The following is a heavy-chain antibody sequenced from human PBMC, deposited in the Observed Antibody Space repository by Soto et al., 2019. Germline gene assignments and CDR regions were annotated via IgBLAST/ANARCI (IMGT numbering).Heavy chain of an antibody. Sequence: GGSLRLSCAASGFTFSSYGMHWVRQAPGKGLEWVAVISYDGSNKYYADSVKGRFTISRDNSKNTLYLQMNSLRAEDTAVYYCAKEPIDFWSGKKKPLDYWGQGTLVTVSS. J-gene: IGHJ4*02. D-gene: IGHD3-3*01. V-gene: IGHV3-30*18. CDR2: ISYDGSNK. CDR3: AKEPIDFWSGKKKPLDY. CDR1: GFTFSSYG.